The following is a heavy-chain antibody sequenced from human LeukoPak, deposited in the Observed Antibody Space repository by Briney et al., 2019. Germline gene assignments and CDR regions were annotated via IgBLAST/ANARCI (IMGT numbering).Heavy chain of an antibody. Sequence: SVKVSCKASGGTFSSYAISWVRQAPGQGLEWMGGIIPIFGTANYAQKFQGRVIITRDTSASKAYMELRSLRSEDTAIYYCARFTMTRGWFDPWGQGTLVIVSS. CDR3: ARFTMTRGWFDP. J-gene: IGHJ5*02. V-gene: IGHV1-69*05. D-gene: IGHD3-22*01. CDR1: GGTFSSYA. CDR2: IIPIFGTA.